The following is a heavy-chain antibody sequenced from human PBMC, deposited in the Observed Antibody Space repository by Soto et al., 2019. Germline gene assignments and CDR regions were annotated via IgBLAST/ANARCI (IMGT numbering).Heavy chain of an antibody. D-gene: IGHD3-22*01. CDR2: INAGNWNT. V-gene: IGHV1-3*01. Sequence: ASVKVSCKASGYTFSNFAMHWVRQAPGQRLEWMGWINAGNWNTKYSQKFQGRVTITRDTSASTAYMELRSLRSDDTAVYYCARVRDYYDSSGFYVDYWGQGTLVTVSS. CDR3: ARVRDYYDSSGFYVDY. CDR1: GYTFSNFA. J-gene: IGHJ4*02.